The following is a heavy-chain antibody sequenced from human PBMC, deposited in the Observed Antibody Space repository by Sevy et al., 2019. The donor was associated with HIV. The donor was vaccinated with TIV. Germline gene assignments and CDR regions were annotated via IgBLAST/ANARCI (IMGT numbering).Heavy chain of an antibody. J-gene: IGHJ6*02. CDR2: ISYDGSNK. CDR3: AKDFAGFYGMDV. Sequence: GGSLRLSCAASGLTLSSCGMHWARQAPGKGLEWVAVISYDGSNKYYAESVKGRFTVSRDTSKNTLYLQMNSLRSEDTAVYYCAKDFAGFYGMDVWGQGTPVTVSS. D-gene: IGHD6-13*01. CDR1: GLTLSSCG. V-gene: IGHV3-30*18.